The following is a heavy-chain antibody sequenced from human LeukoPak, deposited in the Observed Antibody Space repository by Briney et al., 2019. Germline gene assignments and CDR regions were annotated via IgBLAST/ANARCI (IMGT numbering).Heavy chain of an antibody. Sequence: SETLSLTCTVPGDSINTYYWSWIRQPPGKGLEWIGYIYYSGSTNYNPSLKSRLTMSVDTSRNQFSLKLSSVTAADTAVYYCARACSAATCPFDHWGQGTLVTVSS. D-gene: IGHD2-15*01. J-gene: IGHJ4*02. CDR2: IYYSGST. V-gene: IGHV4-59*01. CDR1: GDSINTYY. CDR3: ARACSAATCPFDH.